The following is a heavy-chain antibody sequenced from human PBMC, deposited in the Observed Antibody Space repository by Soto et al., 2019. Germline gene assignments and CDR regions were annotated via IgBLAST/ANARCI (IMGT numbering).Heavy chain of an antibody. Sequence: QVQLVQSGAEVKKPGSSVKVSCKASGGTFSSYAISWVRQAPEQGLEWMGGIIPIFGTANYAQKFQGRVTITADKSTSTAYMELSSLRSEDTAVYYCAREHGSGSYYQDWFDPWGQGTLVTVSS. V-gene: IGHV1-69*06. J-gene: IGHJ5*02. D-gene: IGHD3-10*01. CDR1: GGTFSSYA. CDR2: IIPIFGTA. CDR3: AREHGSGSYYQDWFDP.